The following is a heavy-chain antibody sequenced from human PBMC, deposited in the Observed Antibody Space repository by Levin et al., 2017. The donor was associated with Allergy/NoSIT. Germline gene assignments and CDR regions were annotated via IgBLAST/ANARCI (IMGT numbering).Heavy chain of an antibody. J-gene: IGHJ4*02. V-gene: IGHV3-23*01. Sequence: GGSLRLSCAASGFTFSSYAMTWVRQAPGKGLEWVSDISQSGTGSYHADSVKGRFTISRGNSKNTLYLQMNSLRVEETAVYYCARDLGNWKRNYFDYWGQGTLVTVSS. D-gene: IGHD3-16*01. CDR3: ARDLGNWKRNYFDY. CDR2: ISQSGTGS. CDR1: GFTFSSYA.